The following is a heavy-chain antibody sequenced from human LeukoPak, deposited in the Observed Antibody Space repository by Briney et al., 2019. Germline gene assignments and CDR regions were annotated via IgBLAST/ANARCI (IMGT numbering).Heavy chain of an antibody. CDR3: ASLLYCSSTSCKDDY. J-gene: IGHJ4*02. CDR1: GGSISSYY. D-gene: IGHD2-2*01. CDR2: IYYSGST. V-gene: IGHV4-59*01. Sequence: SETLSLTCTVSGGSISSYYWSWIRQPPGKGLEWIGYIYYSGSTNYNPSLKSRVTISVDTSKNQFSLKLSSVTAADTAVYYCASLLYCSSTSCKDDYWGQGTLVTVSS.